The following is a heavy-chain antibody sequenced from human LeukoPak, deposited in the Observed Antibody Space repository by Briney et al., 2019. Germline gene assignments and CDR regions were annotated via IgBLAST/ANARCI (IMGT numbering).Heavy chain of an antibody. Sequence: SVKVSCKASGGTFRTYGVTWVRQAPGQGLEWMGGIIPIFGTPNYAQKFQGRAKVTTDDATGTAYMELSSLMSEDTAIYYCARVDRYHFYLDVWGKGTPVTVSS. J-gene: IGHJ6*03. CDR3: ARVDRYHFYLDV. CDR2: IIPIFGTP. CDR1: GGTFRTYG. V-gene: IGHV1-69*05.